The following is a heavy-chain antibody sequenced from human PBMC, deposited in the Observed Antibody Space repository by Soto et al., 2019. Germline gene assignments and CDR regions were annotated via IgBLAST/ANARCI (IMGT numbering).Heavy chain of an antibody. J-gene: IGHJ5*02. CDR3: AKDSILDFWSGYLSGYNWFDP. D-gene: IGHD3-3*01. CDR1: GFTFSSYS. V-gene: IGHV3-23*01. CDR2: ISGSGGST. Sequence: PGGSLRLSCAASGFTFSSYSMSWVRQAPGKGLEWVSAISGSGGSTYYADSVKGRFTISRDNSKNTLYLQMNSLRAEDTAVYYCAKDSILDFWSGYLSGYNWFDPWGQGTLVTVSS.